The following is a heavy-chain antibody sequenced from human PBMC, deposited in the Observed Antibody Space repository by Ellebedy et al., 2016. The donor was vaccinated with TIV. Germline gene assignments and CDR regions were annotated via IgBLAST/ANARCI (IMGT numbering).Heavy chain of an antibody. J-gene: IGHJ6*02. D-gene: IGHD3-10*01. CDR2: ISNTGSRT. CDR3: ARDCQGYSGSGCMDF. CDR1: GFTFNSYA. Sequence: GESLKISCAASGFTFNSYALSWVRQAPGKGLEWVSTISNTGSRTYYSDSVEGRFIISRDNFKKTLYLQMNSLRAEDTAIYYCARDCQGYSGSGCMDFWGRGTTVTVSS. V-gene: IGHV3-23*01.